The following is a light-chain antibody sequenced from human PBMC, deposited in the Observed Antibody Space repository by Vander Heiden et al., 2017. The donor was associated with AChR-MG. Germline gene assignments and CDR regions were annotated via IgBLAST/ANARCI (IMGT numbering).Light chain of an antibody. V-gene: IGKV2-28*01. CDR2: WGS. J-gene: IGKJ2*01. CDR1: QSLLHNTGNNY. CDR3: RQSLQSPST. Sequence: DIVMTQSLLSLPVTPGEPASLSCRSGQSLLHNTGNNYLDWYVQKPGQSPELLIYWGSNRASGVPDRFSGSGSGTAFTLNISRVEAEDVGVYYCRQSLQSPSTFGQGTKLEIK.